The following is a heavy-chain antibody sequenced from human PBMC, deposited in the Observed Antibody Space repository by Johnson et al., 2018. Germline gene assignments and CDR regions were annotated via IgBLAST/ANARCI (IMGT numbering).Heavy chain of an antibody. CDR3: ARHRSNYVPYYGMDV. CDR1: GYSFTSYW. D-gene: IGHD4-11*01. CDR2: IYPGDSDT. Sequence: EVQLLESGAEVKKPGESLKISCKGSGYSFTSYWIGWVRQMPGKGLEWMGIIYPGDSDTRYSPSFQGQVPLSADKSISTAYLQWSSLKAPDTALYYCARHRSNYVPYYGMDVWGQGTTVTVSS. J-gene: IGHJ6*02. V-gene: IGHV5-51*01.